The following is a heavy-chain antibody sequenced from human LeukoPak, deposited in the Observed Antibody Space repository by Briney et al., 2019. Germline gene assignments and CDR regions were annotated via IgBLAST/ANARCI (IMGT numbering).Heavy chain of an antibody. D-gene: IGHD1-26*01. CDR2: IYYSGST. Sequence: SETLSLTCAVYGGSFSSYYWSWIRQPPGKGLEWIGYIYYSGSTNYNPSLKSRVTISVDTSKNQFSLKLSSVTAADTAVYYCARVVVGATLAFDIWGQGTMVTVSS. V-gene: IGHV4-59*01. CDR3: ARVVVGATLAFDI. CDR1: GGSFSSYY. J-gene: IGHJ3*02.